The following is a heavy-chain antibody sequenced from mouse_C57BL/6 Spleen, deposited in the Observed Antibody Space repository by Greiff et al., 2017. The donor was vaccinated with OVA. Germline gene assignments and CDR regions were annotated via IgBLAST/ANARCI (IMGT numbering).Heavy chain of an antibody. CDR3: ARKDDYDWGFAY. CDR2: IYPGSGNT. D-gene: IGHD2-4*01. J-gene: IGHJ3*01. V-gene: IGHV1-76*01. CDR1: GYTFTDYY. Sequence: VQLKQSGAELVRPGASVKLSCKASGYTFTDYYINWVKQRPGQGLEWIARIYPGSGNTYYNEKFKGKATLTAEKSSSTAYMQLSSLTSEDSAVYFCARKDDYDWGFAYWGQGTLVTVSA.